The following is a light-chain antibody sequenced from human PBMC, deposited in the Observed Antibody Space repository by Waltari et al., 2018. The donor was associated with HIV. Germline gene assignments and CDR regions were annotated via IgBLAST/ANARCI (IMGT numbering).Light chain of an antibody. V-gene: IGLV3-21*02. CDR3: QVWDSSSDHVV. J-gene: IGLJ2*01. Sequence: SYVLTQPPSVSVAPGQTARITCGGNNTGSKNVHWYQQRPGQAPVLVVYDDGDRPSGIPERFSGSNSGNTATLTISRVEAGDEADYYCQVWDSSSDHVVFGGGTKLTVL. CDR2: DDG. CDR1: NTGSKN.